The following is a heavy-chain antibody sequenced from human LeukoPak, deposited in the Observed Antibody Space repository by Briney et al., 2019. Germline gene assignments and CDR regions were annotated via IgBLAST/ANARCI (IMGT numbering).Heavy chain of an antibody. CDR1: GFTVSYNY. D-gene: IGHD4-17*01. J-gene: IGHJ2*01. CDR2: IYGGGGT. CDR3: ARVRGPTLTTWYFDL. V-gene: IGHV3-53*01. Sequence: GGSLRLSCAVSGFTVSYNYMSWVRQAPGKGLEWVSDIYGGGGTYNADSVKGRFTISRDNSKNTLSLQMNSLRAEDTAVYYCARVRGPTLTTWYFDLWGRGTLVTVSS.